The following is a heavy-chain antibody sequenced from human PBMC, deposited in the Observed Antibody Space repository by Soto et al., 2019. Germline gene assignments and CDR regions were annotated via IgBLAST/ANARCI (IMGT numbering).Heavy chain of an antibody. V-gene: IGHV3-74*01. CDR2: INSAGSST. CDR1: GLTFSSYW. J-gene: IGHJ4*02. D-gene: IGHD4-17*01. CDR3: ALSHTVTTDY. Sequence: EVQLVESGGGLVQPGGSLRLPCAASGLTFSSYWMHWVRQAPGKGLVWVSRINSAGSSTSYADSVKGRFTISRDNAKNTLYLQMNSLRAEDTAVYYCALSHTVTTDYWGQGTLVTVSS.